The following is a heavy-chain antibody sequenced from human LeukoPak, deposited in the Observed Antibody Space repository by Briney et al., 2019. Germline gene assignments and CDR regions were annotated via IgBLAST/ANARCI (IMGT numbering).Heavy chain of an antibody. Sequence: GGSLRLSCAASGFTFSSYWMHWVRQAPGKGLVWVSRINSDGSSTSYADSVKGRFTISRDNAKNTLCLQMNSLRAEDTAVYYCARDRGVMVRGVIITNWFDPWGQGTLVTVSS. CDR3: ARDRGVMVRGVIITNWFDP. CDR2: INSDGSST. CDR1: GFTFSSYW. J-gene: IGHJ5*02. V-gene: IGHV3-74*01. D-gene: IGHD3-10*01.